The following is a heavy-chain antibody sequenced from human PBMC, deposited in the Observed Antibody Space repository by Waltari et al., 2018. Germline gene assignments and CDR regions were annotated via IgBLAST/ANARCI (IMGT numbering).Heavy chain of an antibody. D-gene: IGHD3-10*01. CDR2: INHSGST. Sequence: QVQLQQWGAGLLKPSETLSLTCAVYGGSFSGYYWSWIRQPPGKGLEWIGEINHSGSTNYNPSLKSRVTISVDTSKNQFSLKLSSVTAADTAVYYCARGRIYGSGSYYIKRDGYYYYMDVWGKGTTVTISS. CDR1: GGSFSGYY. CDR3: ARGRIYGSGSYYIKRDGYYYYMDV. V-gene: IGHV4-34*01. J-gene: IGHJ6*03.